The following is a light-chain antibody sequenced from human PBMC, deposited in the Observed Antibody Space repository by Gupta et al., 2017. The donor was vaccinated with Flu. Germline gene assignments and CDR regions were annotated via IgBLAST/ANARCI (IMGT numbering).Light chain of an antibody. Sequence: PSSMSASVGDRVTITGRASQSISSNLNWYKQKPGNAPKLMIYGAARWQSGVPARLSGSGSGTDFTLTISSRKPEDSATYSGQQTYSDLGTFGKGTKVEIK. CDR3: QQTYSDLGT. V-gene: IGKV1-39*01. J-gene: IGKJ1*01. CDR2: GAA. CDR1: QSISSN.